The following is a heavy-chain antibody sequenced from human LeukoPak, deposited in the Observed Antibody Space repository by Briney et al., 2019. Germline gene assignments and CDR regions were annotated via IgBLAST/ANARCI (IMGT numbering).Heavy chain of an antibody. CDR2: IYTSGST. D-gene: IGHD3-10*01. CDR3: ARDYYYGSGTYPVFDY. J-gene: IGHJ4*02. V-gene: IGHV4-4*07. CDR1: GGSFSGYY. Sequence: PSETLSLTCAVYGGSFSGYYWSWIRQPAGKGLEWIGRIYTSGSTNYNPSLKSRVTMSVDTSKNQFSLKLSSVTAADTAVYYCARDYYYGSGTYPVFDYWGQGTLVTVSS.